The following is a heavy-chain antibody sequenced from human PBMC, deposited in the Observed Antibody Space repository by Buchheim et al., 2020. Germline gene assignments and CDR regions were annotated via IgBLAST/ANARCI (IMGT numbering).Heavy chain of an antibody. D-gene: IGHD3-3*01. CDR1: GFTFSSYW. CDR2: INQDASES. Sequence: EVQLVESGGGLVHPGGSLRLSCAASGFTFSSYWMSWVRQARAKGLEWVANINQDASESYYVDSVKGRVTISHDNATISLYLQMNSLRAEDTAVYYCARDTTPVTYYDFWSGYGYYYGMDVWGQGTT. CDR3: ARDTTPVTYYDFWSGYGYYYGMDV. J-gene: IGHJ6*02. V-gene: IGHV3-7*01.